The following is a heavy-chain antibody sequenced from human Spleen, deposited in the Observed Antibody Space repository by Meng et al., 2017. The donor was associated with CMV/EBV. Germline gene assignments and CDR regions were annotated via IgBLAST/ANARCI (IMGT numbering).Heavy chain of an antibody. D-gene: IGHD5-12*01. CDR1: GFTFTSYW. CDR2: INEEGSEK. CDR3: ASGSGY. V-gene: IGHV3-7*01. Sequence: GGSLRLSCAASGFTFTSYWMSWVRQAPGKGLEWVANINEEGSEKYYSDSVKGRFTISRGNAKNSLYLQMNSLRAEDTAVYYCASGSGYWGQGTLVTVSS. J-gene: IGHJ4*02.